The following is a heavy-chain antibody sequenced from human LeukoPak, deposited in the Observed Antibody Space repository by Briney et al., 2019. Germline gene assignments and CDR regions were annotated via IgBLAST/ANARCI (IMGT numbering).Heavy chain of an antibody. D-gene: IGHD3-9*01. V-gene: IGHV1-24*01. J-gene: IGHJ5*02. CDR1: GYTLTELS. CDR2: FDPEDGET. Sequence: ASVKVSCKVSGYTLTELSMHWVRQAPGKGLEWMGGFDPEDGETIYAQKFQGWVTMTRDTSISTAYMELSRLRSDGTAVYYCARDGVLRYFDWSDGNWFDPWGQGTLVTVSS. CDR3: ARDGVLRYFDWSDGNWFDP.